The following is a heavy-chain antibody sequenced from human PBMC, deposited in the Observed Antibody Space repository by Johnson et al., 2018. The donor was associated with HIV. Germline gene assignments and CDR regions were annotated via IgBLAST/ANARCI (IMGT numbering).Heavy chain of an antibody. CDR2: ISYDGSNK. Sequence: QVQLVESGGGVVQPGRSLRLSCAASGFTFSSYAMHWVRQAPGKGLEWVAVISYDGSNKYYADSVKGRFTISRDNAKNSLYLQMNSLRAEETAVYYCASPGVVVVITRLGHDAFDIWGQGTMVTVSS. V-gene: IGHV3-30*04. D-gene: IGHD3-22*01. CDR3: ASPGVVVVITRLGHDAFDI. CDR1: GFTFSSYA. J-gene: IGHJ3*02.